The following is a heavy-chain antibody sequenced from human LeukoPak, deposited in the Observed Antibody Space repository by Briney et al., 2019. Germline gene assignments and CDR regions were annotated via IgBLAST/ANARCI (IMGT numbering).Heavy chain of an antibody. D-gene: IGHD3-16*01. CDR2: IKQDGSEK. Sequence: GGSLRLSCAASGFTFYSYAMSWVRQAPGKGLEWVANIKQDGSEKYYVDSVKGRFTISRDNAKNSLYLQMNSLRAEDTAVYYCARAPRGKTADAFDIWGQGTMVTVSS. CDR3: ARAPRGKTADAFDI. V-gene: IGHV3-7*01. J-gene: IGHJ3*02. CDR1: GFTFYSYA.